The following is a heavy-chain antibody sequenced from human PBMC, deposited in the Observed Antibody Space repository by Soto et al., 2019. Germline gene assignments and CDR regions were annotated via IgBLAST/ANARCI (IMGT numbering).Heavy chain of an antibody. V-gene: IGHV3-7*02. CDR2: INIDGREE. CDR3: ARARYYDSSGYYSAFDY. D-gene: IGHD3-22*01. J-gene: IGHJ4*02. Sequence: PGGSLRLSCASSQFTFSSYWMSLVREAPFKLLEWLANINIDGREEYYVDSVKGRFTISRDNAKNSLYLQMNSLRAEDTAVYYCARARYYDSSGYYSAFDYWGQGTLVTVSS. CDR1: QFTFSSYW.